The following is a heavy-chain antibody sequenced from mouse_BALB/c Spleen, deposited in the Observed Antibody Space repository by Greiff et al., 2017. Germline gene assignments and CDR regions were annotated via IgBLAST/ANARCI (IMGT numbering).Heavy chain of an antibody. Sequence: EVKLVESGGGFVQPGGSLKLSCAASGFTFSSYTMSWVRQTPEKRLEWVAYISNGGGSTYYPDTVKGRFTISRDNAKNTLYLQMSSLKSEDTAMYYCARQPFAYWGQGTLVTVSA. CDR3: ARQPFAY. J-gene: IGHJ3*01. CDR1: GFTFSSYT. V-gene: IGHV5-12-2*01. CDR2: ISNGGGST.